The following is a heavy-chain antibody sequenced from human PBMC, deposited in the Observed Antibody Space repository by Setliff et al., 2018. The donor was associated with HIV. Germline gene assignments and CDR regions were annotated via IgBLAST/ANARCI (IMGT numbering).Heavy chain of an antibody. V-gene: IGHV4-38-2*02. Sequence: ASETLSLTCNVSGFSIGNFYYWGWVRQPPGKGLEWVGSMYPNGRTYYNPSVKSRVTISVDTSKNQFFLKLSSVTAADTAMYYCATPHREREDDAFDIWGQGTKVTV. CDR3: ATPHREREDDAFDI. J-gene: IGHJ3*02. CDR2: MYPNGRT. D-gene: IGHD1-1*01. CDR1: GFSIGNFYY.